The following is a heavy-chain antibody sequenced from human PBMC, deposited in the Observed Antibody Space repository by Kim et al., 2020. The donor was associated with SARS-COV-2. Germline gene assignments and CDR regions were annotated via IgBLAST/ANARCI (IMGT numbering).Heavy chain of an antibody. CDR3: AKGVGLRYFVR. V-gene: IGHV4-39*01. J-gene: IGHJ5*02. CDR1: GDSMRRGGDF. D-gene: IGHD2-8*01. Sequence: SETLSLTCNVSGDSMRRGGDFWAWIRQPPGKGLEWIASVYYTGNTYNNPSLKSRVTISMDTSKSQFSLKLNSMAAADTAVYYCAKGVGLRYFVRWGQGTLVTVSS. CDR2: VYYTGNT.